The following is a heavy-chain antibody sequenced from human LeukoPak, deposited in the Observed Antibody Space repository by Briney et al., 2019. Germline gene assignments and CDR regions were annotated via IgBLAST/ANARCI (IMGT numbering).Heavy chain of an antibody. V-gene: IGHV5-51*01. J-gene: IGHJ4*02. CDR2: IYPGDSDS. Sequence: GESLKISCKGSGYSFTSYWIGWVRQMPGKGLEWMGIIYPGDSDSRYSPSFQGRVTISADKSISTACLQWSSLKASDTAMYYCARHSRYSSSSRVFDYWGQGTLVTVSS. CDR1: GYSFTSYW. CDR3: ARHSRYSSSSRVFDY. D-gene: IGHD6-6*01.